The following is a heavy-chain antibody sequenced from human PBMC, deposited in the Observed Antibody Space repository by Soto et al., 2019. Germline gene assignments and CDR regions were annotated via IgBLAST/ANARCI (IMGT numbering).Heavy chain of an antibody. D-gene: IGHD2-21*01. CDR2: IITVLGTT. V-gene: IGHV1-69*08. J-gene: IGHJ6*02. CDR3: ARRRYCGYDCYHKHYYGMDV. Sequence: QVQLVQSGAELKKTGSSVKVSCRASGDTFSSYAVNWVRQAPGRGLEWMGRIITVLGTTDYAQNFKGRLTITAEKSTKKVYMELSRLRSEDTAVYYCARRRYCGYDCYHKHYYGMDVWGQGTTVTVAS. CDR1: GDTFSSYA.